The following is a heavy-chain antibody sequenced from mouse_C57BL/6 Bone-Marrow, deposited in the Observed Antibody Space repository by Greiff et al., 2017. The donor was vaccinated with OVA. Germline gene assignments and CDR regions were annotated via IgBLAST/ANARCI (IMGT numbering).Heavy chain of an antibody. V-gene: IGHV1-64*01. Sequence: VQLQQPGAELVKPGASVKLSCKASGYTFTSYWMHWVKQRPGQGLEWIGMIHPNSGSTNYNEKFKSKATLTVDKSSSTAYMQLSSLTSEDSAVYYCARKAYYDYFAYWGQGTLVTVSA. CDR3: ARKAYYDYFAY. D-gene: IGHD2-4*01. CDR1: GYTFTSYW. CDR2: IHPNSGST. J-gene: IGHJ3*01.